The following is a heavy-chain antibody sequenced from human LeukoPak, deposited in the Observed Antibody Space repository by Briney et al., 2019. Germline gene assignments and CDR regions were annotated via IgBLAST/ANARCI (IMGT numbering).Heavy chain of an antibody. CDR1: GGSISNYY. J-gene: IGHJ5*02. CDR3: AREHSGGSCLDP. CDR2: MYYSGST. D-gene: IGHD2-15*01. V-gene: IGHV4-59*01. Sequence: SETLSLTCTVSGGSISNYYWSWIRQPPGKGREWIGYMYYSGSTNYNPSLKSRVTISVDTSKNQFSLKLSSVTAADTAVYYCAREHSGGSCLDPWGQGTLVTVSS.